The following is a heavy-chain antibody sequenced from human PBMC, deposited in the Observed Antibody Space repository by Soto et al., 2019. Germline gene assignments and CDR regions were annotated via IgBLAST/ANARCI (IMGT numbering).Heavy chain of an antibody. CDR3: ARGKYSGSYYDWFDP. J-gene: IGHJ5*02. CDR2: IYYSGTT. Sequence: SETLSLTCTVSGGSIRTYYWSWIRQPPGKGLEWIGYIYYSGTTNYNPSLKSRVTISVDTSKNQFSLKLSSVTAADTAVYYCARGKYSGSYYDWFDPWGQGTLVTVS. D-gene: IGHD1-26*01. V-gene: IGHV4-59*01. CDR1: GGSIRTYY.